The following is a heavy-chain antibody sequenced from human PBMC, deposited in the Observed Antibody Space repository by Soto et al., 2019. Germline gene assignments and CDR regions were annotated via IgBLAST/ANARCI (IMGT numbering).Heavy chain of an antibody. J-gene: IGHJ4*02. CDR1: GFTFGNYA. Sequence: GGSLRIACAASGFTFGNYAMSWVRQAPGKGLEWVSTISGSNGGTYYADFVKGRFTISRDNSKHTLYLKMYSLRAEDTAVYYCATDRAVVLAATTFDFWGQGALVTVSS. CDR2: ISGSNGGT. CDR3: ATDRAVVLAATTFDF. V-gene: IGHV3-23*01. D-gene: IGHD2-15*01.